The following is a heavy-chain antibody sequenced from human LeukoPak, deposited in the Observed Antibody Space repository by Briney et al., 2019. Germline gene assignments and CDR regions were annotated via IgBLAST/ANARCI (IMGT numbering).Heavy chain of an antibody. CDR1: GGSISISSYY. J-gene: IGHJ4*02. D-gene: IGHD6-6*01. Sequence: SETLSLTRTVSGGSISISSYYCGWIRQPPGKGLEWFGSIYYSGSTYYNPSLKSRVTISVDTSKNQFSLKLSSVTAADTAVYYCARVRGAARLLGYFDYWGQGTLVTVSS. V-gene: IGHV4-39*07. CDR3: ARVRGAARLLGYFDY. CDR2: IYYSGST.